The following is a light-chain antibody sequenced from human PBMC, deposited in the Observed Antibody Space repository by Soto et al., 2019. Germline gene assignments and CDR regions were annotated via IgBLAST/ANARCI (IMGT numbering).Light chain of an antibody. CDR2: AAS. CDR3: QKYNSAPLT. CDR1: QGISSW. J-gene: IGKJ4*01. V-gene: IGKV1D-12*01. Sequence: DIQMTQSPSSVAAPVGGTATITCRASQGISSWLAWYQQKPGKAPKLLIYAASSLQSGVPSRFSGSGSGTDFTLTISSLQPEDFAAYYCQKYNSAPLTFGGGTKVDIK.